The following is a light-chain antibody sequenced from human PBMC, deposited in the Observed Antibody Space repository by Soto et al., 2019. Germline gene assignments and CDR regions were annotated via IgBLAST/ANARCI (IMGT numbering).Light chain of an antibody. Sequence: EIVLTQPPATLSLSPGDRATLSCRTSQSVSNYLHWYQQKPGQSPRLLIYDASNRATGIPPRFSGSGSGTDFTLTISNLEPEDLAVYYCQQRHNWPLTFGGGTKVEIK. CDR1: QSVSNY. J-gene: IGKJ4*01. CDR3: QQRHNWPLT. V-gene: IGKV3-11*01. CDR2: DAS.